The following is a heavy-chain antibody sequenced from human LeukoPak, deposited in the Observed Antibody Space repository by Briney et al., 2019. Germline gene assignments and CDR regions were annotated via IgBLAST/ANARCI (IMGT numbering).Heavy chain of an antibody. D-gene: IGHD5-18*01. CDR1: GYTFTGYY. CDR2: INPNSGGT. V-gene: IGHV1-2*02. CDR3: AREGRQDSLDTAMVSLDY. J-gene: IGHJ4*02. Sequence: ASVKVSCKASGYTFTGYYMHWVRQAPGQGLEWMGWINPNSGGTNYAQKFQGRVTMTRDTSISTAYMELSRLRSDDTAVYYCAREGRQDSLDTAMVSLDYWGQGTLVTVSS.